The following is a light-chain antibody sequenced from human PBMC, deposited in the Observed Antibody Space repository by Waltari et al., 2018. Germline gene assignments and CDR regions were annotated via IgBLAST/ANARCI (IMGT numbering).Light chain of an antibody. Sequence: EIVMTQSPATLSVSPGERATLSCRASQPVATNLAWYQQKPGQAPRLLIYHTSNRATGIPGRFSGSGSGTEFTLTISSLQSEDFALYVCQQYNNWPGTFGPGTKVDF. CDR3: QQYNNWPGT. J-gene: IGKJ3*01. CDR1: QPVATN. V-gene: IGKV3-15*01. CDR2: HTS.